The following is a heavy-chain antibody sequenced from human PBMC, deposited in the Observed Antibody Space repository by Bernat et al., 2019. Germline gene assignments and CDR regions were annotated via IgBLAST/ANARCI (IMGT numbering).Heavy chain of an antibody. Sequence: VQLVESGGGLVQPGGSLKLSCAASGFTFSGSAMHWVRQASGKGLEWVAVISYDGSDKYYADSVKGRFTISRDNSKNTLYLQMNSLRAEDTAVYYCARGFLDGGYDRSYFDYWGQGTLVTVSS. CDR2: ISYDGSDK. D-gene: IGHD3-22*01. V-gene: IGHV3-30-3*01. CDR1: GFTFSGSA. J-gene: IGHJ4*02. CDR3: ARGFLDGGYDRSYFDY.